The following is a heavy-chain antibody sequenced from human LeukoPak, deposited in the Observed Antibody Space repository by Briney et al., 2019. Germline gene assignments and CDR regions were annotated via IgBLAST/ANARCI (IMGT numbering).Heavy chain of an antibody. CDR2: IYTSGST. J-gene: IGHJ4*02. Sequence: PSETLSLTCTGSGGSISSGSYYWRWIRQPAGKGLEWIGRIYTSGSTNYNPSLKSRVTISVDTSKNQFSLKLSSVTAADTAVYYCAREGLAFDYWGQGTLVTVSS. CDR1: GGSISSGSYY. V-gene: IGHV4-61*02. CDR3: AREGLAFDY. D-gene: IGHD6-19*01.